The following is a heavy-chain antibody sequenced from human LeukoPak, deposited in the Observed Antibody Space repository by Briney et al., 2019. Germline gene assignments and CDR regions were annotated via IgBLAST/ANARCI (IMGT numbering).Heavy chain of an antibody. D-gene: IGHD2-2*01. CDR2: INHSGST. V-gene: IGHV4-34*01. J-gene: IGHJ5*02. CDR1: GGSFSAYY. Sequence: SETLSLTCAVHGGSFSAYYWSWIRQSPEKGLEWIGEINHSGSTNYNPSLKSGVAISVDTSKNQFSLKLSSVTAADTAVYYCARGLDVVVPAAMLSGFDPWGQGTLVTVSS. CDR3: ARGLDVVVPAAMLSGFDP.